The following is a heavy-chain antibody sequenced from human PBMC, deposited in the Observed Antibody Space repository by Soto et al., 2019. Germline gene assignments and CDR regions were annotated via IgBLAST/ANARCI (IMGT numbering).Heavy chain of an antibody. D-gene: IGHD1-1*01. CDR3: ARAGAPGTTDY. J-gene: IGHJ4*02. Sequence: EVQLVESGGGLVQPGGSLRLSCAASGFTFSSYGMSWVRQAPGKGLEWVANMNEHGNEKYYVDSVEGGFTISRDNAQTALYLQMNSLRAEDTAFYYCARAGAPGTTDYWGQGALVTVSS. CDR1: GFTFSSYG. V-gene: IGHV3-7*01. CDR2: MNEHGNEK.